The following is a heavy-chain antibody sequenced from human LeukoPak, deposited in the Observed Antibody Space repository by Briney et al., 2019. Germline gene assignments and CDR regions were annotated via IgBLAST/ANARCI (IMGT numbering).Heavy chain of an antibody. J-gene: IGHJ4*02. Sequence: PGGSLRLSCAASGFIFSSDDMHWVRQAPGKGLEWVAGIQSNGRNKYYVDSVKGRFAISRDNSKSTLYLQVNSLRVEDTALYYCARESEEGTGTSCPDYWGQGTLVTVSS. CDR2: IQSNGRNK. D-gene: IGHD2-2*01. CDR3: ARESEEGTGTSCPDY. V-gene: IGHV3-33*05. CDR1: GFIFSSDD.